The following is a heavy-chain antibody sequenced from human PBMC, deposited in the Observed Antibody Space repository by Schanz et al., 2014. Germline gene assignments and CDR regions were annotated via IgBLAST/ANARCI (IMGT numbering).Heavy chain of an antibody. CDR1: GFTLSNYA. CDR2: IGTSGGT. V-gene: IGHV3-23*01. Sequence: EVHLLESGGGLVQPGGSLRLSCAASGFTLSNYAMSWVRQAPGKGLEWVSTIGTSGGTNYAESVKGRFTISRDNSKNTLYLQMNSLRAEDTAVYFCAKIERNEDWGQGTLVTVSS. D-gene: IGHD1-1*01. CDR3: AKIERNED. J-gene: IGHJ4*02.